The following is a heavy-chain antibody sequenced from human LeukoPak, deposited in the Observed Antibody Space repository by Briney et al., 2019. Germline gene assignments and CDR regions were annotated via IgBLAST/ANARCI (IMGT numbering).Heavy chain of an antibody. D-gene: IGHD3-9*01. V-gene: IGHV5-51*01. Sequence: GESLKISCKGSGYIFTTYWIGWVRQMPGKGLEWMGIIFPGDSDTTYGPSFQGQVTISVDKSTTTAYLQWTSLKASDTAMYYCARMRVVTIRPGAFDIWGQGTMVIVSS. CDR2: IFPGDSDT. J-gene: IGHJ3*02. CDR1: GYIFTTYW. CDR3: ARMRVVTIRPGAFDI.